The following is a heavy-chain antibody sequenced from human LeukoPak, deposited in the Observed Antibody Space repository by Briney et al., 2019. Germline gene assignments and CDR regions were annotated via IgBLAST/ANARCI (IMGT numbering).Heavy chain of an antibody. CDR2: ISGDGGST. V-gene: IGHV3-43*02. CDR3: AKDSLWVEYCSSTSCSFFDY. J-gene: IGHJ4*02. Sequence: GGSLRLSCAASGFTFDDYAMHWVRQAPGKGLEWVSLISGDGGSTYYADSVKGRFTISRDNSKNSLYLQMNSLRTEDTALYYCAKDSLWVEYCSSTSCSFFDYWGQGTLVTVSS. D-gene: IGHD2-2*01. CDR1: GFTFDDYA.